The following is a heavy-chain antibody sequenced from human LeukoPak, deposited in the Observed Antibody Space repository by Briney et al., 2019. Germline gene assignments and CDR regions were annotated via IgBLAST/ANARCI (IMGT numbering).Heavy chain of an antibody. CDR1: GFTFSSYA. Sequence: LRLSGAASGFTFSSYAMHWVRQPPGKGLEWIGESNHSGSTNYNPPLRSRVTISVDTPKNQFSLKLSSVTAADTAVYYCASYLGWGQGTLVTVPS. J-gene: IGHJ4*02. V-gene: IGHV4-34*01. CDR2: SNHSGST. CDR3: ASYLG. D-gene: IGHD3-16*01.